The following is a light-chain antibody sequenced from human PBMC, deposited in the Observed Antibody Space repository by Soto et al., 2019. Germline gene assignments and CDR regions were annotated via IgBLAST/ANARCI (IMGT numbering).Light chain of an antibody. CDR3: LRGVV. J-gene: IGLJ2*01. CDR2: GNN. V-gene: IGLV1-40*01. CDR1: SSNIGAGYD. Sequence: QSVLTQPPSVSGAPGQRVTISCTGSSSNIGAGYDVHWYQQLPGTAPKLLIYGNNNRPSGVPDRFSGSKSGTSASLAITGLQAEDEAHDSSLRGVVFGGGTKLTVL.